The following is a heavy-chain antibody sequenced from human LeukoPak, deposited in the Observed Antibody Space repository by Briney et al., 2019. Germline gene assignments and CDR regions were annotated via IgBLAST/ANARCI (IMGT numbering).Heavy chain of an antibody. J-gene: IGHJ2*01. Sequence: SETLSLTCTVSGGSISSGSYYWRWIRQPAGKGLEWIGRIYTSGSTNYNPSLKSRVTISVDTSKNPFSLTLSSVTAADTAVYYCARGGRGVQYYYDSTGHFDLWGRGTLVTVSS. CDR1: GGSISSGSYY. CDR3: ARGGRGVQYYYDSTGHFDL. CDR2: IYTSGST. V-gene: IGHV4-61*02. D-gene: IGHD3-22*01.